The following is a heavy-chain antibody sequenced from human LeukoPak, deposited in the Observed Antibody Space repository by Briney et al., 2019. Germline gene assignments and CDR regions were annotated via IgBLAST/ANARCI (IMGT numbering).Heavy chain of an antibody. D-gene: IGHD6-13*01. J-gene: IGHJ4*02. CDR3: ATQTRYSSSWDY. V-gene: IGHV5-51*01. CDR2: IYPGGSDT. CDR1: AYSFTTYW. Sequence: GESLKISCKGSAYSFTTYWIGWMRQMPGKGLEWMGIIYPGGSDTRYSPSFQGQVTISADKSINTAYLHWSSLKASDTAMYYCATQTRYSSSWDYWGQGTLVTVSS.